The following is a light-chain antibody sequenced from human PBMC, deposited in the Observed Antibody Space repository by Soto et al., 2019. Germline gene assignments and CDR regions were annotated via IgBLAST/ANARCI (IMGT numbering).Light chain of an antibody. CDR2: AAT. Sequence: DIQMTQSPSSLSAYLGDRVTITCRASQSINNYLNWYQQEEGKAPKLLIYAATSLQSGVPSRFSGSGSGTEFTLTISSLQPGDFATYYCQQSYNSPYTFGLGTRWIS. J-gene: IGKJ2*01. CDR1: QSINNY. CDR3: QQSYNSPYT. V-gene: IGKV1-39*01.